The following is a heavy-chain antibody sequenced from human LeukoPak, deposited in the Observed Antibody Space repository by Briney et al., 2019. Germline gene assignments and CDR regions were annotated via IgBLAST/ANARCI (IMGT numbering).Heavy chain of an antibody. V-gene: IGHV4-34*01. CDR2: IYYSGST. CDR1: GGSFSGYY. Sequence: SETLSLTCAVYGGSFSGYYWSWIRQPPGKGLEWIGSIYYSGSTYYNPSLKSRVTISVDTSKNQFSLKLSSVTAADTAVYYCARVRRLRFLEWLPGAMDVWGKGTTVTVSS. D-gene: IGHD3-3*01. J-gene: IGHJ6*03. CDR3: ARVRRLRFLEWLPGAMDV.